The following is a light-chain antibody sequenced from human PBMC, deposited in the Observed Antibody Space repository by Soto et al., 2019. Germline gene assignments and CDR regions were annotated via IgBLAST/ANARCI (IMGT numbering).Light chain of an antibody. Sequence: VMTQSPVTLSVSPGERATLSCRASQTVSSSSLAWYQQKPGQAPRLLIFGASTRAAGFPDRFSGSGSGTDFTLTISRLEPEDFAVYYCQQYGSSPRTFGQGTKVDIK. CDR1: QTVSSSS. CDR2: GAS. V-gene: IGKV3-20*01. CDR3: QQYGSSPRT. J-gene: IGKJ1*01.